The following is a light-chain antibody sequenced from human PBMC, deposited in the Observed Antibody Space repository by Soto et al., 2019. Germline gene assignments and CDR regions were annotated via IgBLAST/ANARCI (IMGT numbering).Light chain of an antibody. CDR2: EDD. CDR3: GTWDSSLSALV. V-gene: IGLV1-51*02. Sequence: QSVLTQPPSVSAAPGHTVTISCSGSSSNIEINSVSWYQQLPGTAPKLLIHEDDKRPSGTPDRFSGSKSGTSATLGITGLQTGDEADYYCGTWDSSLSALVFGGGTKLTVL. J-gene: IGLJ2*01. CDR1: SSNIEINS.